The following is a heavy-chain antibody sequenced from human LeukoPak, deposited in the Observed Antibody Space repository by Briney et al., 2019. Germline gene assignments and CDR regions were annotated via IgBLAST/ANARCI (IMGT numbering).Heavy chain of an antibody. D-gene: IGHD5-18*01. V-gene: IGHV3-74*01. CDR3: ARGGEYSYDPFDH. Sequence: QPGGPLHLSGAAPGSPSRTYWMNWARQAPGKGLGRVSRINSDGRTTRYADSVKGRFTISRDNAKNTLYLQMDSLRAEATAVYHCARGGEYSYDPFDHWGQGTLVTVSS. CDR2: INSDGRTT. CDR1: GSPSRTYW. J-gene: IGHJ4*02.